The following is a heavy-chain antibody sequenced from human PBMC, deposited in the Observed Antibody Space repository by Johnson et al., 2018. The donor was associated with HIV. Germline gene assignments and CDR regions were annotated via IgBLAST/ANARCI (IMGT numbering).Heavy chain of an antibody. Sequence: VQLVESGGGVVQPGRSLRLSCAASGFTFSNVWMSWVRQAPGKGLEWVGRIKRKIEGEATDYAAPVKGRFTISRDDSKNTLFLQMSSLKTDDTAVYYCTTASVIDAFDIWGQGTMVTVSS. J-gene: IGHJ3*02. D-gene: IGHD3-16*02. CDR3: TTASVIDAFDI. CDR2: IKRKIEGEAT. V-gene: IGHV3-15*01. CDR1: GFTFSNVW.